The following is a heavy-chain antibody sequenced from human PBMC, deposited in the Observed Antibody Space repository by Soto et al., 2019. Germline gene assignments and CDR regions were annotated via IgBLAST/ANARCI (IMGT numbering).Heavy chain of an antibody. J-gene: IGHJ4*02. Sequence: ASVKVSCKASGYTLTAYPIHWVRQAPGQRLEWMGWINVANGDTGYSQKFQGRVTVTRDTSASTVYMELSSLTSEDTAVYYCARKDYYGAGVYYFDLWGQ. CDR2: INVANGDT. CDR3: ARKDYYGAGVYYFDL. D-gene: IGHD3-10*01. V-gene: IGHV1-3*01. CDR1: GYTLTAYP.